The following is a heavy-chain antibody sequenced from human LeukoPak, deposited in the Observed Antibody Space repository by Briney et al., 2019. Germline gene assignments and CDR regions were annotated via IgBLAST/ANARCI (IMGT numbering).Heavy chain of an antibody. Sequence: PSETPSLTCTVSGGSISSYYWSWIRQPPGKGLEWIGYIYYSGSTNYSPSLKSRVTISVDTSKNQFSLKLSSVTAADTAVYYCARVGCSGGSCYPGPFDYWGQGTLVTVSS. CDR3: ARVGCSGGSCYPGPFDY. CDR1: GGSISSYY. V-gene: IGHV4-59*01. CDR2: IYYSGST. J-gene: IGHJ4*02. D-gene: IGHD2-15*01.